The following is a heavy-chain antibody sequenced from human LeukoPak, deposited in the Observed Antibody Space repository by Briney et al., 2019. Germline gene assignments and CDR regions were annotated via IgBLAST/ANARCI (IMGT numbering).Heavy chain of an antibody. CDR3: ARRLIDCTIAICYVDY. D-gene: IGHD2-8*01. J-gene: IGHJ4*02. Sequence: ASVKVSCKASGYTFTDYYIHWVRQAPGQGLEWMGWLNPNSGATSYAQSFQGRVTMTRDTSISTGLMELSWLRSDDTAVYYCARRLIDCTIAICYVDYWGQGTLVTVSS. CDR2: LNPNSGAT. CDR1: GYTFTDYY. V-gene: IGHV1-2*02.